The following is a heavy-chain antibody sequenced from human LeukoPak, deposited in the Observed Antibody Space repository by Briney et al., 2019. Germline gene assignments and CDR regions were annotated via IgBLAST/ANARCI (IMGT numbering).Heavy chain of an antibody. J-gene: IGHJ4*02. CDR3: ARDGTAANFDY. V-gene: IGHV3-74*01. CDR2: INGDGSIR. CDR1: GFTFSTYW. Sequence: GGSQRLSCAASGFTFSTYWMHWVRQAPGKGLVWVSRINGDGSIRDYADSVKGRFTISRDNAKNMLYLQMYSLRAEDTAVYFCARDGTAANFDYWGQGTLVPVPS. D-gene: IGHD6-13*01.